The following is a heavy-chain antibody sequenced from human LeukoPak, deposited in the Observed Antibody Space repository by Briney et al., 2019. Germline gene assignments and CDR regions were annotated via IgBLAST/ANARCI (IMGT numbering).Heavy chain of an antibody. CDR2: INTNTGNP. Sequence: APVKVSCKASGYTFSNYAMNWVRQAPGQGLEWMGWINTNTGNPTYAQGFTGRFVFSLDTSVSTAYLQISSLKAEDTAVYYCAKAMVRGVIYFDYWGQGTLVTVSS. CDR1: GYTFSNYA. D-gene: IGHD3-10*01. V-gene: IGHV7-4-1*02. CDR3: AKAMVRGVIYFDY. J-gene: IGHJ4*02.